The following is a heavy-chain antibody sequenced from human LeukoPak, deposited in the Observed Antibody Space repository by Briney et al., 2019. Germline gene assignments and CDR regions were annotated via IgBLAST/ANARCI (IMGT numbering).Heavy chain of an antibody. J-gene: IGHJ5*02. D-gene: IGHD6-19*01. Sequence: GASVKVSCKASGYTFTSYYMHWVRQAPGQGLEWMGWINPNSGGTNYAQKFQGRVTMTRDTSISTAYMELSRLRSDDTAVYYCARDPSLYSSGWYTVGGNWFDPWGQGTLVTVSS. CDR2: INPNSGGT. V-gene: IGHV1-2*02. CDR3: ARDPSLYSSGWYTVGGNWFDP. CDR1: GYTFTSYY.